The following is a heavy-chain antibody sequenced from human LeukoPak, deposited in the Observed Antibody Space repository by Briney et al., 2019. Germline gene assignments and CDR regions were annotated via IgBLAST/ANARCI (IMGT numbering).Heavy chain of an antibody. V-gene: IGHV3-23*01. CDR1: GFTFSSYA. CDR3: AKSNWNPWYYFDY. CDR2: ISGSGGST. J-gene: IGHJ4*02. Sequence: GGSLRLSCAASGFTFSSYAMSRVRQAPGKGLEWVSAISGSGGSTYYADSVKGRFTISRDNSKNTLYLQMNSLRAEDTAVYYCAKSNWNPWYYFDYWGQGTLVTVSS. D-gene: IGHD1-1*01.